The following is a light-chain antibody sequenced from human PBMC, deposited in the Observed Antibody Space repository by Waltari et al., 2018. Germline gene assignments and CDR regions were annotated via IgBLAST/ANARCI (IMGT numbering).Light chain of an antibody. CDR1: NLGVKY. Sequence: SYELTQPPSVSVSPGQTAIITGSGNNLGVKYVYWYQQKAGQSPVMIIDQDRERPSGIPTRCSGSNAVNTATLTISGTQAMDDADYCCQAWDSHSGIFGGGTKLTVL. J-gene: IGLJ2*01. CDR2: QDR. V-gene: IGLV3-1*01. CDR3: QAWDSHSGI.